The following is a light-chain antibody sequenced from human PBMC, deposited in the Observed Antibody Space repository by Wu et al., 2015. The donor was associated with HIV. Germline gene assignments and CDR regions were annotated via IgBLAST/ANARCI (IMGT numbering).Light chain of an antibody. J-gene: IGKJ2*01. CDR2: GGS. V-gene: IGKV3-15*01. CDR1: QSVSSSY. CDR3: HQYNNWPPRYT. Sequence: EIVLTQSPGTLSLSPGERATLSCRASQSVSSSYLAWYQQKPDQAPRLLIYGGSIRATGIPVRFSGSGSGTEFTLTISRMQSEDFAVYYCHQYNNWPPRYTFGQGTKLEIK.